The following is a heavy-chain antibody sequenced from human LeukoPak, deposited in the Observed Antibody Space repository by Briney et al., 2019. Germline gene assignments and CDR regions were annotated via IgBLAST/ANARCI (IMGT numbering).Heavy chain of an antibody. CDR3: ARGGLKYSSSWFA. J-gene: IGHJ5*02. CDR2: IYTSGST. D-gene: IGHD6-13*01. Sequence: SQTLSLTCTVSGGSISSGSCYWSWIRQPAGKGLEWIGRIYTSGSTNYNPSLKSRVTISVDTSKNQFSLKLSSVTAADTAVYYCARGGLKYSSSWFAWGQGTLVTVSS. V-gene: IGHV4-61*02. CDR1: GGSISSGSCY.